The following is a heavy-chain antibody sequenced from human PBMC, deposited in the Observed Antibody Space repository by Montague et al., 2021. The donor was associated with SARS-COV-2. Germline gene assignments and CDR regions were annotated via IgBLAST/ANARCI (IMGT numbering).Heavy chain of an antibody. CDR2: ISWNSGSI. Sequence: SLSLSFSASGFPFDDYAMHWVRQAPGKGLEWVSGISWNSGSIGYADSVKGRFTISRDNAKNPLYLQMNSLRAEDTALYYCAKDLVPAAIPGAYFDYWGQGTLVTVSS. V-gene: IGHV3-9*01. CDR1: GFPFDDYA. D-gene: IGHD2-2*02. CDR3: AKDLVPAAIPGAYFDY. J-gene: IGHJ4*02.